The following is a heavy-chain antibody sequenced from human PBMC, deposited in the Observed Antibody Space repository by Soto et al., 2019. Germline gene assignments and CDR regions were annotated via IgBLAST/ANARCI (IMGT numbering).Heavy chain of an antibody. Sequence: ASVKVSCKASGYTFTSYGISWVRQAPGQGLEWMGRISAYTNYAQKLQGRVTMTTDTSTSTAYMELRSLRSDDTAVYYCARESPPADYWGQ. V-gene: IGHV1-18*01. CDR1: GYTFTSYG. CDR3: ARESPPADY. CDR2: ISAYT. J-gene: IGHJ4*02.